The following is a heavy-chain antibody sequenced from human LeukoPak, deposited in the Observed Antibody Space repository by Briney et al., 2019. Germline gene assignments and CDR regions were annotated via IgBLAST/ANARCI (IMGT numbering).Heavy chain of an antibody. J-gene: IGHJ4*02. CDR3: ARDGSVAGPDY. Sequence: GGSLRLSCAASGFTFSSYWMHWARQAPGKGLVWVSRINSDGSSTSYADSVKGRFTISRDNAKNTLYLQMNSLRAEDTAVYYCARDGSVAGPDYWGQGTLVTVSS. CDR1: GFTFSSYW. CDR2: INSDGSST. V-gene: IGHV3-74*01. D-gene: IGHD6-19*01.